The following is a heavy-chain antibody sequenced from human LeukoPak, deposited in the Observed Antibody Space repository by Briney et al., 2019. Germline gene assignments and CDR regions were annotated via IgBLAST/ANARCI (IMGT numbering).Heavy chain of an antibody. V-gene: IGHV4-61*02. CDR2: IYISGST. Sequence: SETLSLTCTVSGGSINSGSYYWSWIRQSAGKGLEWIGRIYISGSTNYNPSLKSRVTISADTSKNQFSLRLSSVTAADTAVYYCAREGGTTVTVETFDIWGQGTMVTVSS. CDR3: AREGGTTVTVETFDI. CDR1: GGSINSGSYY. D-gene: IGHD4-11*01. J-gene: IGHJ3*02.